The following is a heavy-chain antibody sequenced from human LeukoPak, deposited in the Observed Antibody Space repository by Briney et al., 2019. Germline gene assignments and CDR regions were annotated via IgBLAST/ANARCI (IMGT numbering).Heavy chain of an antibody. CDR2: IYHSGST. D-gene: IGHD6-19*01. Sequence: SETLSLTCTVSGYSISSGYYWGWIRQPPGKGLEWIGNIYHSGSTYYNPSLKSRVTISVDTSKNQFSLKLSSVTAADTAVYYCARSLQQWLVRGNNWFDPWGQGTLVTVSS. V-gene: IGHV4-38-2*02. CDR3: ARSLQQWLVRGNNWFDP. J-gene: IGHJ5*02. CDR1: GYSISSGYY.